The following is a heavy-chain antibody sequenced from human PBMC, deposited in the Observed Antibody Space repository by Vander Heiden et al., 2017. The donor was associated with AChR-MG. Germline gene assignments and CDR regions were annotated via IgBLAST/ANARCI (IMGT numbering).Heavy chain of an antibody. CDR1: GGSISSGGYY. Sequence: QVQLQGSGPGLVKPSQTLSLTCTVSGGSISSGGYYWSWIRQHPGKGLEWIGYIYYSGSTYYNPSLKSRVTISVDTSKNQFSLKLSSVTAADTAVYYCARDHNYYGSGSYYVGDRWFDPWGQGTLVTVSS. CDR3: ARDHNYYGSGSYYVGDRWFDP. J-gene: IGHJ5*02. V-gene: IGHV4-31*03. D-gene: IGHD3-10*01. CDR2: IYYSGST.